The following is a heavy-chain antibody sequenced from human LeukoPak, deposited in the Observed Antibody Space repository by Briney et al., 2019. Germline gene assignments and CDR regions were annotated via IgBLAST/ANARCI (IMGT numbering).Heavy chain of an antibody. CDR2: ISKSGGST. CDR3: AKEEEYYFDY. Sequence: GGSLRLSCAASGFTFNNYAMSWVRQAPGKGLEWVSGISKSGGSTYYADSVKGRFTISRDNSKNTLYLQMNSLRAEDTAIYYCAKEEEYYFDYWGQGALVTVSS. J-gene: IGHJ4*02. CDR1: GFTFNNYA. V-gene: IGHV3-23*01.